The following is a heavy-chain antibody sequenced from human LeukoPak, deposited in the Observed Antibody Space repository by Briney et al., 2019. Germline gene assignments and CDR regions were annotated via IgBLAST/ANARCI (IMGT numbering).Heavy chain of an antibody. J-gene: IGHJ4*02. V-gene: IGHV1-18*01. Sequence: GASVKVSCKASGYTFNNYGINWVRQAPGQGLEWMGWISAYNGNTYYAKKFQGRVTMTTDTSTSTAYMELRSLRSDDTAVYYCVRTPPNWGADFWGQGTLVTVSS. CDR2: ISAYNGNT. D-gene: IGHD7-27*01. CDR3: VRTPPNWGADF. CDR1: GYTFNNYG.